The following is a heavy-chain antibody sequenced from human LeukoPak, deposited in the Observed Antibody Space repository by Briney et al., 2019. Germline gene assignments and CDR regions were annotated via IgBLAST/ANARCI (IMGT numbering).Heavy chain of an antibody. CDR3: ARDVVAAVGTWDY. D-gene: IGHD6-13*01. Sequence: SETLSLTCAVYGGSLSDYYWSWIRQSPGKGLEWIGEISHRGRTYYNLSLKSRVTISIDTSKNQFSLKLSSVTAADTAVYYCARDVVAAVGTWDYWGQGTLVTVSS. CDR2: ISHRGRT. V-gene: IGHV4-34*01. J-gene: IGHJ4*02. CDR1: GGSLSDYY.